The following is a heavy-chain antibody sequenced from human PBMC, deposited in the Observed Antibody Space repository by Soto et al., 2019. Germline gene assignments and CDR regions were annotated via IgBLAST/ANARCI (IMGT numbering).Heavy chain of an antibody. CDR1: GGTFSNYV. D-gene: IGHD3-10*01. J-gene: IGHJ6*02. V-gene: IGHV1-69*01. Sequence: QVQLVQSGTEVKKPGSSAKVSCKASGGTFSNYVISWVRQAPGQGLEWMGGIIPLFGTTDYAKKFQGRIAITADESTTTVFMDLSSLRFEDTAVYFCHIDVGSGELSGVWGQGTTVIVSS. CDR2: IIPLFGTT. CDR3: HIDVGSGELSGV.